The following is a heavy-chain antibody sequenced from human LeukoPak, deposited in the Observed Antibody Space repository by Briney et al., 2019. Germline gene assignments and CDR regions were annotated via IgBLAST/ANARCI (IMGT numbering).Heavy chain of an antibody. D-gene: IGHD3-3*01. CDR1: GFTFSGSA. J-gene: IGHJ4*02. CDR2: ISWNSGSK. CDR3: AKDQLVFWSGYPNMGAFDY. Sequence: GGSLRLSCAASGFTFSGSAMHWVRQAPGKGLEWVSGISWNSGSKGYADSVKGRFTISRDNAKNSLYLQMNSLRAEDTALYYCAKDQLVFWSGYPNMGAFDYWGQGTLVTVSS. V-gene: IGHV3-9*01.